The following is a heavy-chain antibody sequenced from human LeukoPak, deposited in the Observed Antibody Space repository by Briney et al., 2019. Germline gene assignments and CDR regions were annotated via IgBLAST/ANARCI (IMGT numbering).Heavy chain of an antibody. CDR1: GFTFSSYG. CDR3: AKDRSGSYSQGLDY. J-gene: IGHJ4*02. V-gene: IGHV3-30*02. Sequence: PGGSLRLSCAASGFTFSSYGMHWVRQAPGKGLEWVAFIRYDGSNKYYADSVKGRFTISRDNSKNTLYLQMNSLRAEDTAVYYCAKDRSGSYSQGLDYWGQGTWSPSPQ. CDR2: IRYDGSNK. D-gene: IGHD1-26*01.